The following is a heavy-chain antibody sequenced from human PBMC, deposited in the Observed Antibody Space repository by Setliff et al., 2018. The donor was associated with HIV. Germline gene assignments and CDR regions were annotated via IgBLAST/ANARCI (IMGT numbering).Heavy chain of an antibody. J-gene: IGHJ6*03. CDR2: IYSDGNT. CDR1: GFTFSRYS. V-gene: IGHV3-66*02. Sequence: GGSLRLSCAASGFTFSRYSMSWVRQAPGKGLEWVSVIYSDGNTYYADSVKGRFTVSRDNSKNTLHLQMNSLRGEDTAVYYCVRNGNYYYYMDVWGKGTTVTVSS. CDR3: VRNGNYYYYMDV.